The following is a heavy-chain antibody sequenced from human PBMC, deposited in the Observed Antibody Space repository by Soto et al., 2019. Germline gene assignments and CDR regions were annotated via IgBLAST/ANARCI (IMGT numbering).Heavy chain of an antibody. CDR1: GAPITGSSY. CDR3: ARGMTPPGAPAWYYFDS. J-gene: IGHJ4*02. CDR2: FSLSGTT. V-gene: IGHV4-4*07. D-gene: IGHD2-8*02. Sequence: SETLSLTCTVSGAPITGSSYWSWIRQPAGKGLEWIGRFSLSGTTNYNPSLRSRVTMSADVSKNQFSLRLTSVTAADTALYYCARGMTPPGAPAWYYFDSWGQGTLVTAPQ.